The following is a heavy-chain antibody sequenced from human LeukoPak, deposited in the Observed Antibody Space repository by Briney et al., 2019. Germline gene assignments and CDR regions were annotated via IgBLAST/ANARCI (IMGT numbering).Heavy chain of an antibody. Sequence: GGSLRLSCAASGFTFSNAWMSWLRQAPGKGLEWVGRIKSKTDGGTTDYAAPVKGRFTISRDDSKNTLYLQMNSLKTEDTAVYYCTTDPSCGSGSYYSFDPWGQGTLVTVSS. J-gene: IGHJ5*02. CDR1: GFTFSNAW. CDR2: IKSKTDGGTT. V-gene: IGHV3-15*01. CDR3: TTDPSCGSGSYYSFDP. D-gene: IGHD3-10*01.